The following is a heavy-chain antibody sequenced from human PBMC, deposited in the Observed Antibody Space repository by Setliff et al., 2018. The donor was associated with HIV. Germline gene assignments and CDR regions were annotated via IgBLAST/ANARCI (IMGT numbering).Heavy chain of an antibody. J-gene: IGHJ4*02. D-gene: IGHD3-10*01. Sequence: PSETLSLTCAVYGGSFSGYYWSWIRQSPGKELEWIGYIYYSGSSYYNPSLQSRITMSVETSMNQFSLRLTSVTAADTAIYYCARKGRYYYGSGVTTDYFDDWGQGTPVTVSS. CDR2: IYYSGSS. CDR3: ARKGRYYYGSGVTTDYFDD. V-gene: IGHV4-34*09. CDR1: GGSFSGYY.